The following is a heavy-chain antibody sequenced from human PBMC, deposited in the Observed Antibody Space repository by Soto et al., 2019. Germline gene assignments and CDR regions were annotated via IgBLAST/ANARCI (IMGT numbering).Heavy chain of an antibody. V-gene: IGHV3-74*01. J-gene: IGHJ4*02. CDR1: GFTFSGSW. CDR3: ARGILCSGTANDY. CDR2: INDDGSAP. Sequence: EVQLVESGGGLVQPRGSLRLSCAASGFTFSGSWMHWVRQAPGKGLVWVSRINDDGSAPSYADFVKGRLTISRDNAKDTLFVQMNGLRAEDTAVYYCARGILCSGTANDYWGQGTLVTVAS. D-gene: IGHD3-10*02.